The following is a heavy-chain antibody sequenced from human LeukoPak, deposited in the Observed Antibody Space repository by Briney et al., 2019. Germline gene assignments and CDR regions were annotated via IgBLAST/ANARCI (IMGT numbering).Heavy chain of an antibody. Sequence: GGSLRLSCAASGFTFSSYGMHWVRQAPGKGLEWVAVIWYDGSNKYYADSVKGRFTISRDNSKNTLYLQMNSLRAEDTAVYYRARDGSGYDFDYWGQGTLVTVSS. CDR1: GFTFSSYG. V-gene: IGHV3-33*01. J-gene: IGHJ4*02. CDR2: IWYDGSNK. CDR3: ARDGSGYDFDY. D-gene: IGHD5-12*01.